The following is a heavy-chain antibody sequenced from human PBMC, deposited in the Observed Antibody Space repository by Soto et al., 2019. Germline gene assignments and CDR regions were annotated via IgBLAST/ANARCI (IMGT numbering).Heavy chain of an antibody. CDR1: GFTFSSYS. D-gene: IGHD6-13*01. CDR3: ARGLAAAGTLDY. Sequence: EVQLVESGGGLVKPGGSLRLSCAASGFTFSSYSMNWVRQAPGKGLEWVSSISSSSSYIYYADSVKGRFTISRDNAKNSLYLQMSNLRAEDTAVYYCARGLAAAGTLDYWGQGTLVTVSS. CDR2: ISSSSSYI. J-gene: IGHJ4*02. V-gene: IGHV3-21*01.